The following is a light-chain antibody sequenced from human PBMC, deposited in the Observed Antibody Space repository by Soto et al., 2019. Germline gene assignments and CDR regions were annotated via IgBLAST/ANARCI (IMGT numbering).Light chain of an antibody. J-gene: IGKJ1*01. CDR3: QQRSNWPKA. CDR1: QSVSSY. CDR2: DAS. Sequence: EIVLTQSPATLSLSPGERATLSCRASQSVSSYLAWYQQKPGQAPRLLIYDASNRATGIPARFSGSGSGTDFTLTTRSLEPEDFAVDYCQQRSNWPKAFRQGTKVDIK. V-gene: IGKV3-11*01.